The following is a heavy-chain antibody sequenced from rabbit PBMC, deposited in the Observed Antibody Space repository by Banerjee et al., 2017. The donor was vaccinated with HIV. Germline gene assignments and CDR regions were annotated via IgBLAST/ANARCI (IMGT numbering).Heavy chain of an antibody. D-gene: IGHD1-1*01. CDR3: ARDLPGVIGWNFGW. CDR1: GFDFSSYG. Sequence: QEQLKETGGGLVQPGGSLTLSCKASGFDFSSYGVSWVRQAPGKGLEWIACINAVTGKAVYASWAQGRFTFSKTSSTTVTLQMTSLTAADTATYFCARDLPGVIGWNFGWWGPGTLVTVS. V-gene: IGHV1S45*01. CDR2: INAVTGKA. J-gene: IGHJ4*01.